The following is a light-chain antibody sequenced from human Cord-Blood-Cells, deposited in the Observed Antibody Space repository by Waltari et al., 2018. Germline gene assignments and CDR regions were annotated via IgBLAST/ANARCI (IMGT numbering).Light chain of an antibody. CDR3: NSRDSSGNHLV. V-gene: IGLV3-19*01. CDR1: SLRSYY. J-gene: IGLJ3*02. Sequence: SSELTQDPAVSVALGQTVRITCQGDSLRSYYASWYQQKPGQAPVLVIYGKNHRPSGIPDRVSGSSSGKTASLTITGAQAEDEADYYCNSRDSSGNHLVFGGGTKLTVL. CDR2: GKN.